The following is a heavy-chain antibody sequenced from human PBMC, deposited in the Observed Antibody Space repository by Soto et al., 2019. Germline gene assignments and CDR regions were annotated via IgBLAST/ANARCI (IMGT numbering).Heavy chain of an antibody. Sequence: SVKVSCKASGYTFTSYYMHWVRQAPGQGLEWMGGIIPTFATAQYAQKFQGRVTITADESKSTVYMEVSSLRSEDTAMYYCERDVYGDYRGDYWGQGTLVTVSS. D-gene: IGHD4-17*01. CDR1: GYTFTSYY. CDR2: IIPTFATA. CDR3: ERDVYGDYRGDY. J-gene: IGHJ4*01. V-gene: IGHV1-69*13.